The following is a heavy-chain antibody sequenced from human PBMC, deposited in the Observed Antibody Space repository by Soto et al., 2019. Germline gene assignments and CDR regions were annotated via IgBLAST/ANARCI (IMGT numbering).Heavy chain of an antibody. CDR3: ARDRLGSGWYSN. V-gene: IGHV3-23*01. CDR2: ISAGGGNT. D-gene: IGHD6-13*01. Sequence: GRSLRLSSAASGFSFSSTPMTWVRQAPGRGLEWVSDISAGGGNTYYADSVKGRFTVSRDNSNNKMFLQMNSLRPEDTALYFCARDRLGSGWYSNWGQGTVVTVSS. J-gene: IGHJ4*02. CDR1: GFSFSSTP.